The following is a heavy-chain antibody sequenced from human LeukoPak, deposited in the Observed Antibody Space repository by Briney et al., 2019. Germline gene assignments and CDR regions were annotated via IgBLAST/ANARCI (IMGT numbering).Heavy chain of an antibody. CDR2: INHSGST. V-gene: IGHV4-34*01. CDR3: ARDGDYGSFDY. Sequence: PSETLSLTCAVYGGSFSGYYWSWIRQPPGKGLEWIGEINHSGSTNYNPSLNSRVTISVDTSKNQFSLKLSSVTAADTAVYYCARDGDYGSFDYWGQGTLVTVSS. D-gene: IGHD4-17*01. CDR1: GGSFSGYY. J-gene: IGHJ4*02.